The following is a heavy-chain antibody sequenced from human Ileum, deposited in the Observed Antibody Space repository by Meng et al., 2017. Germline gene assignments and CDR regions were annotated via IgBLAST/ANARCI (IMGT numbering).Heavy chain of an antibody. CDR3: TTDRNWDYFEY. J-gene: IGHJ4*02. CDR2: IKSDGTT. Sequence: EVQLVESGGGLVKPGGSRRLSCAASGFTFNKAWMSWVRQAPGKGLEWDGRIKSDGTTDYAAPVKGRFAISRDDSKTTLYLQMDSLKTDDTAVYYCTTDRNWDYFEYWGQGTLVTVSS. D-gene: IGHD3-16*01. V-gene: IGHV3-15*01. CDR1: GFTFNKAW.